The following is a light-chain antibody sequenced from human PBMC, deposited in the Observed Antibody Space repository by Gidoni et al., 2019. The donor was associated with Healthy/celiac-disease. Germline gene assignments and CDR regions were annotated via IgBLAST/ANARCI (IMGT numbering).Light chain of an antibody. CDR1: SNNVGNQG. Sequence: QAGLTQPPSVSTGLRPTATLTCTGNSNNVGNQGAAWLQQHQGHPPKLLSYRNNNRPSGISERLSASRSGNTASLTITGLQPEDEADYYCSAWDSSLSVWVFGGGTKLTVL. J-gene: IGLJ3*02. CDR3: SAWDSSLSVWV. CDR2: RNN. V-gene: IGLV10-54*01.